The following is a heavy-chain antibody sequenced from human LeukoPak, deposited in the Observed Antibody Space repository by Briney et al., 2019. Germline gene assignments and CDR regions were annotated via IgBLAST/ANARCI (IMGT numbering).Heavy chain of an antibody. V-gene: IGHV3-21*01. CDR1: GFPFSRYS. Sequence: GGPLRLSCVVSGFPFSRYSMNWVRQAPGKGLEWVSSITGGSTSIYYAHSVKGRFTISRDNAKNSLYLQMNSLRAEDTAVYYCARVTTGTTSTFDYWGQGTLVTVSS. CDR2: ITGGSTSI. D-gene: IGHD1-1*01. J-gene: IGHJ4*02. CDR3: ARVTTGTTSTFDY.